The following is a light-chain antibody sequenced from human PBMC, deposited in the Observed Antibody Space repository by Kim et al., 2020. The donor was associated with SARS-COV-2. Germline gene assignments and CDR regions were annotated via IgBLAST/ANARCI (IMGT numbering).Light chain of an antibody. V-gene: IGKV3-11*01. Sequence: LSPGEIAPLLCSASQSVISYLAWYQHKPGQTPRLLIYDASNRATGIPARFSGSGSGTDFTLTISSLESEDFAVYYCQQRSNWPITFGQGTRLEIK. CDR3: QQRSNWPIT. J-gene: IGKJ5*01. CDR1: QSVISY. CDR2: DAS.